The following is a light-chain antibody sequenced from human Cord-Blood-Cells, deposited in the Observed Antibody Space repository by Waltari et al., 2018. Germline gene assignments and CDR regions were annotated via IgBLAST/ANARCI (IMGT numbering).Light chain of an antibody. Sequence: QSVLTQPPSASGTPGQRVTISCSGSSSNIGSNTVNWYQQLPGTAPKLLTYSNNQRPSGVPARFSGSNAGTSASLAISGLQSEDEADYYCAAWDDSLNGWVFGGVTKLTVL. V-gene: IGLV1-44*01. CDR1: SSNIGSNT. J-gene: IGLJ3*02. CDR2: SNN. CDR3: AAWDDSLNGWV.